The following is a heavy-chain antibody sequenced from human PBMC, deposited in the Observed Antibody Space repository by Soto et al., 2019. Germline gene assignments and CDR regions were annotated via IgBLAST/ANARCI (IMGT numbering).Heavy chain of an antibody. CDR3: AKDSRRYSNLWDDPNYFDY. V-gene: IGHV3-30*18. J-gene: IGHJ4*02. D-gene: IGHD6-13*01. Sequence: GGSLRLSCAASGFTFSSYGMHWVRQAPGKGLEWVAVISYDGSNKYYADSVKGRFTISRDNSKNTLYLQMNSLRAEDTAVYYCAKDSRRYSNLWDDPNYFDYCGQGTLVTVSS. CDR1: GFTFSSYG. CDR2: ISYDGSNK.